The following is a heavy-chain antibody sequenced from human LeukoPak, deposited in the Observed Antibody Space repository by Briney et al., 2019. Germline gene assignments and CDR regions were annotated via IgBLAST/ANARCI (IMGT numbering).Heavy chain of an antibody. CDR1: GHRFTNHW. D-gene: IGHD1-26*01. CDR3: ARRPYSGSPNWFDP. V-gene: IGHV5-51*01. CDR2: INLGDSDT. J-gene: IGHJ5*02. Sequence: GEFLQISCEVSGHRFTNHWIGWVRPMPGKGLEWMGIINLGDSDTKYSPSFQGQVTISLDKSISTAYLQWRSLKASDTAMYYCARRPYSGSPNWFDPWGQGTLVTVSS.